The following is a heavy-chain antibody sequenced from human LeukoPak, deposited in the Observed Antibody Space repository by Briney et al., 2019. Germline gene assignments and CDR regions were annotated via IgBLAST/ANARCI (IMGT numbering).Heavy chain of an antibody. J-gene: IGHJ4*02. CDR1: GFTFSSYG. Sequence: GGSLRLSCAASGFTFSSYGMHWVRQAPGKGLEWVAVISYDGSNKYYADSVKGRFTISRDNSKNTLYLQMNSLRAEDTAVYYCARSGGSGRDPFDYWGQGTLVTVSS. CDR2: ISYDGSNK. D-gene: IGHD3-10*01. V-gene: IGHV3-30*03. CDR3: ARSGGSGRDPFDY.